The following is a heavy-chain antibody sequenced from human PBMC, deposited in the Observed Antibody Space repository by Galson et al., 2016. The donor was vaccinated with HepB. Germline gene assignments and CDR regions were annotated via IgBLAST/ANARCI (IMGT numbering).Heavy chain of an antibody. CDR1: AYTFTNYD. Sequence: SVKVSCKASAYTFTNYDINWVRQATGQGLEWMGWMNPKSGNTGYAQKFQGRLTMTRNISISTAYMELKSLTSEDTAGYYCARGVVVVSGHWFDPWGRGTLVTVSS. D-gene: IGHD2-15*01. J-gene: IGHJ5*02. CDR3: ARGVVVVSGHWFDP. CDR2: MNPKSGNT. V-gene: IGHV1-8*01.